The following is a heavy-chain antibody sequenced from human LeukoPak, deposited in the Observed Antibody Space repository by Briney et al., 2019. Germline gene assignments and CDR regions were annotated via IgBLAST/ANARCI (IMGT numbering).Heavy chain of an antibody. J-gene: IGHJ4*02. CDR3: ARRAGDYSHPYDY. D-gene: IGHD3-22*01. V-gene: IGHV3-53*01. Sequence: GGSLRLSCTVSGFTVSSNSMSWVRQAPGKGLEWVSFIYSGGSTQYSDSVKGRFTISRDNSKNTLYLQMNSLRAEDTAVYYCARRAGDYSHPYDYWGQGALVTVSS. CDR1: GFTVSSNS. CDR2: IYSGGST.